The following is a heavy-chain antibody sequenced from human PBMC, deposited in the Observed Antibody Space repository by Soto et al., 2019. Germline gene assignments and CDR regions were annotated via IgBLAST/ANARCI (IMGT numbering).Heavy chain of an antibody. Sequence: EVQLVESGGGLVQPGGSLRLSCAASGFTFSSYSMNWVRQAPGKGLEWVSYISSSSSTKYYADSVQGRFTISRDNAKNSQYLQMNSLRDEDTAVYYCARERGAGIVVVPDRDGMDVWGQGTTVTVSS. D-gene: IGHD2-2*01. V-gene: IGHV3-48*02. J-gene: IGHJ6*02. CDR3: ARERGAGIVVVPDRDGMDV. CDR1: GFTFSSYS. CDR2: ISSSSSTK.